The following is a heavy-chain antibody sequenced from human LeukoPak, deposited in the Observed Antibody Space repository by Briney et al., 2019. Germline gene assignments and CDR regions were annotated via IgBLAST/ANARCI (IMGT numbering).Heavy chain of an antibody. V-gene: IGHV1-69*01. J-gene: IGHJ6*03. CDR3: ARPQVGADAPRGTYYYYMDV. D-gene: IGHD1-26*01. Sequence: GSSVNVSCKASGGTFSSYAISWVRQAPGQGLEWMGGIIPIFGTANYAQKFQGRVTITADESTSTAYMELSSLRSEDTAVYYCARPQVGADAPRGTYYYYMDVWGKGTTVTVSS. CDR2: IIPIFGTA. CDR1: GGTFSSYA.